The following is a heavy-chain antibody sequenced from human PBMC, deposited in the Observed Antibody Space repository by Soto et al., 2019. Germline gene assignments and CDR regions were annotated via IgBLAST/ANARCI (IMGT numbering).Heavy chain of an antibody. CDR2: YHSGGST. CDR3: VRSRQMESGNDYGLDV. J-gene: IGHJ6*02. Sequence: QVQLHESGSGLVKPSQSLSLTCTDSGESLNTADTWWSWIRQSPGKGLEFIGYYHSGGSTYYDASFRSRVIISADTSNSQFSLKLSSVTVADTAVYFCVRSRQMESGNDYGLDVWGQGTTVTVSS. CDR1: GESLNTADTW. D-gene: IGHD1-1*01. V-gene: IGHV4-30-4*01.